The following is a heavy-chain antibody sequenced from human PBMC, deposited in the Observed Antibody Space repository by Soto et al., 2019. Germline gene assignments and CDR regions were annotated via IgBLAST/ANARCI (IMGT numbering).Heavy chain of an antibody. V-gene: IGHV3-30-3*01. CDR2: ISYDGSNK. CDR1: GFTFSSYA. J-gene: IGHJ6*03. CDR3: ARTPLFGVAADYYYYYYMDV. Sequence: GGSLRLSCAASGFTFSSYAMHWVRQAPGKGLEWVAVISYDGSNKYYADSVKGRFTISRDNSKNTLYLQMNSLRAEDTAVYYCARTPLFGVAADYYYYYYMDVWGKGTTVTVSS. D-gene: IGHD3-3*01.